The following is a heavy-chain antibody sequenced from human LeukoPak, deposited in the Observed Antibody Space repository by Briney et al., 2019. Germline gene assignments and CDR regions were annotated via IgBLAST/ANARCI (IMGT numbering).Heavy chain of an antibody. D-gene: IGHD6-13*01. CDR2: INPSGGST. CDR3: ARDGGSSSD. Sequence: WASVKVSCKASGYTFTSYYMHWVRQAPGQGLEWMGIINPSGGSTSCAQKFQGRVTITTDESTSTAYMELSSLRSEDTAVYYCARDGGSSSDWGQGTLVTVSS. V-gene: IGHV1-46*01. J-gene: IGHJ4*02. CDR1: GYTFTSYY.